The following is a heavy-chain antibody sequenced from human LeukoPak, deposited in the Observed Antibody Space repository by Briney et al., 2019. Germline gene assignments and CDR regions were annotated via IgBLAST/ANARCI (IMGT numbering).Heavy chain of an antibody. D-gene: IGHD2-15*01. CDR2: ISSSSSYI. Sequence: GGSLRLSCAASGFTFSSYSMNWVRQAPGKGLEWVSSISSSSSYIYYADSVKGRFTISRDNAKNSLYLQMNSLRAEDTAVYYCARARAPVVAATHWFDPWGQGTLVTVSS. V-gene: IGHV3-21*04. CDR1: GFTFSSYS. CDR3: ARARAPVVAATHWFDP. J-gene: IGHJ5*02.